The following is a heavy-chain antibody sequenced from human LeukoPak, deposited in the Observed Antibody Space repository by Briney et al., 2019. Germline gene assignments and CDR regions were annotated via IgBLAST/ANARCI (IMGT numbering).Heavy chain of an antibody. CDR1: GGSISSSNYY. Sequence: PSETLSLTCTVSGGSISSSNYYWGWIRQPPGKGLECIGSINYSGSTYYNPSLKSRVTISVDTSKNQFSLKLSSVTAADTAVYYCARGGNAFDIWGQGTMVAVSS. CDR3: ARGGNAFDI. D-gene: IGHD1-26*01. V-gene: IGHV4-39*07. CDR2: INYSGST. J-gene: IGHJ3*02.